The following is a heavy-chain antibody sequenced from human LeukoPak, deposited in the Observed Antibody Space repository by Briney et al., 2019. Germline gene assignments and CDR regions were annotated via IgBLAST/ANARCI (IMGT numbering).Heavy chain of an antibody. V-gene: IGHV4-61*01. CDR1: GGSVSSGSYY. D-gene: IGHD5-18*01. Sequence: SETLSLTCTVSGGSVSSGSYYWSWIRQPPGKGLEWIGYIYYSGSTNYNPSLKSRVTISVDTSKNQFSLKLSSVTAADTAVYYCARFTAMVHDAFDIWGQGTMVTVSS. J-gene: IGHJ3*02. CDR2: IYYSGST. CDR3: ARFTAMVHDAFDI.